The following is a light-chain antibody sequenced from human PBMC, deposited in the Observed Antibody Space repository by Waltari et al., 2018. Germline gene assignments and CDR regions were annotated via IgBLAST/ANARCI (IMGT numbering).Light chain of an antibody. V-gene: IGKV3-20*01. CDR1: QSVGRAL. CDR2: DAS. J-gene: IGKJ1*01. Sequence: VLTQSPGTLSLSPGERATLSGGASQSVGRALAWYQQKPGQAPRLLIYDASIRATGVPDRFSGSGSGTDFSLTIGRLEPEDVAVYNCQHYVRLPVTVGQGTKVE. CDR3: QHYVRLPVT.